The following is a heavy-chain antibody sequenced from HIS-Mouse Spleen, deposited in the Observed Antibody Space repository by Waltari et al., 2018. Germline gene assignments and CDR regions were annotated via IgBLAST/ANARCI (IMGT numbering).Heavy chain of an antibody. J-gene: IGHJ2*01. CDR3: AREIPYSSSWYDWYFDL. V-gene: IGHV4-39*07. Sequence: QLQLQESGPGLVKPSETLSLTCTVSGGSISSSSYYWGWIRQPPGKGLEWIGRIYYSGSTYYNPSLKRRGTISVDTSKNQFSLKLSAVTAADTAVYYCAREIPYSSSWYDWYFDLWGRGTLVTVSS. CDR2: IYYSGST. D-gene: IGHD6-13*01. CDR1: GGSISSSSYY.